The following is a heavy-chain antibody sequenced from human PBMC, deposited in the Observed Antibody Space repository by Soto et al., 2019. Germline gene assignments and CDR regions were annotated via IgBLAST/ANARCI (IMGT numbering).Heavy chain of an antibody. Sequence: GASVQLSCKATVYTFNSYGISWVRQEQGQGLEWMGWMSAYNGNKNNAQKLQGRVTMTTDTSTSTAYMELRSLRSDDTAVYYCSWVMINYGVCYTVGFFLGSCYDMDVWGKGTTVIVSS. J-gene: IGHJ6*03. CDR2: MSAYNGNK. D-gene: IGHD2-8*01. CDR1: VYTFNSYG. CDR3: SWVMINYGVCYTVGFFLGSCYDMDV. V-gene: IGHV1-18*01.